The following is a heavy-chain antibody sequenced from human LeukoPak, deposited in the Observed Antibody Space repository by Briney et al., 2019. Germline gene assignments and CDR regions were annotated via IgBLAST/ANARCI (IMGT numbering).Heavy chain of an antibody. CDR2: IKQDGSEK. V-gene: IGHV3-7*01. CDR1: GFTFSSYW. Sequence: PGGSLRLSCAASGFTFSSYWMSWVRQAPGKGLEWVASIKQDGSEKYYVDSVKGRFTISRDNAKNSLYLQMNSLRAEDTAVYYCARDSSSYGYPDYYMDVWGKGTTVTVSS. CDR3: ARDSSSYGYPDYYMDV. J-gene: IGHJ6*03. D-gene: IGHD5-18*01.